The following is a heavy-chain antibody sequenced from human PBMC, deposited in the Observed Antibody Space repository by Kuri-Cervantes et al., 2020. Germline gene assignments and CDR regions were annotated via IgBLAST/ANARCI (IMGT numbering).Heavy chain of an antibody. Sequence: SETLSLTCTVSGGSISSRSYYWGWIRQPPGKGLEWIGYIYYSGSTKYNPSLKSRVTISVDTSKNQFSLKMSSVTAADTAVYYCARDLDYDSSSSDAFDIWGKGTMVTVSS. CDR1: GGSISSRSYY. V-gene: IGHV4-61*01. J-gene: IGHJ3*02. D-gene: IGHD3-22*01. CDR3: ARDLDYDSSSSDAFDI. CDR2: IYYSGST.